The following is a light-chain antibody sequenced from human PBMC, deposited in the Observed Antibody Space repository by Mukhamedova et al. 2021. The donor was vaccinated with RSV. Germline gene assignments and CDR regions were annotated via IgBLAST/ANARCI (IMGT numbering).Light chain of an antibody. J-gene: IGKJ3*01. CDR3: QQSYRSPRVT. Sequence: WYQRRVHGKAPQLLIYGAFTLQSGVPSRFSGSGSGTEFTLTITSLQPEDSATYYCQQSYRSPRVTFGPGTTVEI. V-gene: IGKV1-39*01. CDR2: GAF.